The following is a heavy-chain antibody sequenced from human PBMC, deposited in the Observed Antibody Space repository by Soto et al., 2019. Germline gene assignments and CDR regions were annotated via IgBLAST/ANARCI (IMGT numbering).Heavy chain of an antibody. V-gene: IGHV3-33*01. CDR3: VRRAQYFDGTGFHAFDI. D-gene: IGHD3-22*01. Sequence: GGSLRLSCAASGFTFSSYGRHWVRQAPGKGLEWVAVIRYDGNNKYYADSVKGRFTITRDNSKNMLYLEMNSLTVEDTAVYYCVRRAQYFDGTGFHAFDIWGQGTRVTVSS. CDR2: IRYDGNNK. J-gene: IGHJ3*02. CDR1: GFTFSSYG.